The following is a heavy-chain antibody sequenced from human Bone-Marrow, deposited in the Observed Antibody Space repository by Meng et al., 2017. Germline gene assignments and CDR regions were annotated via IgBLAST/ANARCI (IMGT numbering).Heavy chain of an antibody. Sequence: VQLQGAGPGLVKPSGTLSLTCVVPGGSISSIDWWSWVRQPPGKGLEWIGEIYHGGDTNYNPSLKSRVTIAIDKSKNQFSLKLSSVTAADTAAYYCASWIYSCGWQWGQGALVTVSS. CDR3: ASWIYSCGWQ. CDR2: IYHGGDT. D-gene: IGHD6-19*01. J-gene: IGHJ4*02. CDR1: GGSISSIDW. V-gene: IGHV4/OR15-8*02.